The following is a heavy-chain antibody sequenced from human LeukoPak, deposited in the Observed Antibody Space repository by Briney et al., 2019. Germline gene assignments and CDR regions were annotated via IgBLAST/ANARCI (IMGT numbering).Heavy chain of an antibody. D-gene: IGHD2-8*01. CDR3: ARESWELLVGYYYYYMDV. J-gene: IGHJ6*03. Sequence: MTSETLSLTCNVSGGSITSYYWSWIRQPAGKGLEWIGRIYTSRSTNYNPSLKSRVTMSLDTSKKQFSLKLSSVTAADTAVYYCARESWELLVGYYYYYMDVWGKGTPVTVSS. V-gene: IGHV4-4*07. CDR1: GGSITSYY. CDR2: IYTSRST.